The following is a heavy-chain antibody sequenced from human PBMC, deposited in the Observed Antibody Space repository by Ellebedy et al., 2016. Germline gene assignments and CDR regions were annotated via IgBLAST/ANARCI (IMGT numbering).Heavy chain of an antibody. CDR2: ISYDGSNK. V-gene: IGHV3-30*18. CDR1: GFTFSSYG. Sequence: GESLKISCAASGFTFSSYGMHWVRQAPGKGLEWVAVISYDGSNKYYADSVKGRFTISRDNSKNTLYLQMSSLRAEDTAVYYCVKDYGGDFRTGGDYWGQGTLVTVSS. D-gene: IGHD2-21*02. CDR3: VKDYGGDFRTGGDY. J-gene: IGHJ4*02.